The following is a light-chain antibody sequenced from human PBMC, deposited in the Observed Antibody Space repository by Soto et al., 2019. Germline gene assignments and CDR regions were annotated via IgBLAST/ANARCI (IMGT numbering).Light chain of an antibody. V-gene: IGKV3-20*01. CDR2: GSS. CDR3: QQYGHSPLLYT. J-gene: IGKJ2*01. Sequence: EIVLTQSPGTLSLSLGERATLSCRTSQSVNGNFLAWYQQKPGKAPRLFVDGSSTRAAGVPDRFSGSGSGTDFTLTISTLEPEDFAVYYCQQYGHSPLLYTFGQGTKLGVK. CDR1: QSVNGNF.